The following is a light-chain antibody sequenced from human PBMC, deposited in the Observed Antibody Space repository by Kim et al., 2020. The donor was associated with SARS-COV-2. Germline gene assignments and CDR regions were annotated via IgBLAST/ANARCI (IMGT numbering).Light chain of an antibody. J-gene: IGKJ1*01. CDR3: QKYNSAPWT. CDR2: AAS. CDR1: QGIGNY. V-gene: IGKV1-27*01. Sequence: ASVGDRVNLPCRASQGIGNYLAWYQQKPGKLPELLIYAASALQSGVPFRFSGSGSGTDFTLTINSLQPEDVATYFCQKYNSAPWTFGQGTKVEIK.